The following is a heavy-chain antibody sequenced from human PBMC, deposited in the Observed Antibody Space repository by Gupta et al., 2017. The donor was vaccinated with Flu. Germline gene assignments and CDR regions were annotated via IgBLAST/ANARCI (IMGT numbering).Heavy chain of an antibody. D-gene: IGHD5-12*01. CDR1: GFTVSSNY. CDR2: IYSGGST. V-gene: IGHV3-66*02. J-gene: IGHJ4*02. Sequence: EVQLVESGGGLVQPGGSLRLSCAASGFTVSSNYMSWVRQAPGKGLEWVSVIYSGGSTYYADSVKGRFTISRDNSKNTLYLQMNSLRAEDTAVYYCARDIAFRGYSGYADYWGQGTLVTVSS. CDR3: ARDIAFRGYSGYADY.